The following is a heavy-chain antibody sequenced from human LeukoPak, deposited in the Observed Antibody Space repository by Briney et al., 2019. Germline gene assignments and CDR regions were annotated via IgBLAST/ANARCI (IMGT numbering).Heavy chain of an antibody. CDR2: INAGNGNT. Sequence: ASVKVSCKASGYTFTSYAMHWVRQAPGQRLEWMGWINAGNGNTKYSQEFQGRVTITRDTSASTAYMELSSLRSEDMAVYYCARGRYGDYVAYYYMDVWGKGTTVTVSS. D-gene: IGHD4-17*01. CDR3: ARGRYGDYVAYYYMDV. CDR1: GYTFTSYA. J-gene: IGHJ6*03. V-gene: IGHV1-3*03.